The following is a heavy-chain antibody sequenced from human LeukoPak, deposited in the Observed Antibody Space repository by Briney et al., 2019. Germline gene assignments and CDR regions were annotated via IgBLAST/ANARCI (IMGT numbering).Heavy chain of an antibody. V-gene: IGHV5-51*01. J-gene: IGHJ4*02. Sequence: GESLKISCKGSGYVFTSYWIGWVRQMPGKGLEWMGIIYPGDSDTRYSPSFQGQVTISADKSISTAYLQWSSLKASDTAMYYCARHWGSVGATGGGTKIDYWGQGTLVTVPS. CDR3: ARHWGSVGATGGGTKIDY. D-gene: IGHD1-26*01. CDR1: GYVFTSYW. CDR2: IYPGDSDT.